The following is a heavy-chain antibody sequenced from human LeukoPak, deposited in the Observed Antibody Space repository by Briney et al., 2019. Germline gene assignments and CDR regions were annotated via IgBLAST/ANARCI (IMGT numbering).Heavy chain of an antibody. Sequence: PGRFLRLSCAASGFTFSSYAMHWVRQAPGKGLEWVAVISYDGSNKYYADSVKGRFTISRDNSKNTLYLQMNSLRAEDTAVYYCARASRWLVPTNFDYWGQGTLVTVSS. J-gene: IGHJ4*02. CDR3: ARASRWLVPTNFDY. CDR2: ISYDGSNK. D-gene: IGHD6-19*01. CDR1: GFTFSSYA. V-gene: IGHV3-30*04.